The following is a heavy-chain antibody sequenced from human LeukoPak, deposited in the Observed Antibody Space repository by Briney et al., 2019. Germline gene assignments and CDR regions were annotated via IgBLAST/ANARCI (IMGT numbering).Heavy chain of an antibody. CDR1: GYSFTSYW. J-gene: IGHJ4*02. V-gene: IGHV5-51*01. D-gene: IGHD3-22*01. CDR3: ARYKRTYYDSSGYYLDY. Sequence: GESLKISCKGSGYSFTSYWIGWVRQMPGKGLEWMGIIYPGDSDTRYSPSFQGQVTISADKSTSTAYLQWSSLKASDTAMYYCARYKRTYYDSSGYYLDYWGQGTLVTVSS. CDR2: IYPGDSDT.